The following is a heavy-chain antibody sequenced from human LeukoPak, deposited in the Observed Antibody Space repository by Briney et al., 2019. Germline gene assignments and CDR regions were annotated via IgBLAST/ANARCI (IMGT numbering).Heavy chain of an antibody. CDR2: INHSGST. D-gene: IGHD1-26*01. J-gene: IGHJ6*03. V-gene: IGHV4-34*01. Sequence: SETLSLTCAVYGGSFSGYYWSWIRQPPGKGLEWIGEINHSGSTNYNPSLKSRVTISVDTSKNQFSLKLSSVTAADTAVYYCARVGATRRYYYYYYMDVWGKGTTVTVPS. CDR1: GGSFSGYY. CDR3: ARVGATRRYYYYYYMDV.